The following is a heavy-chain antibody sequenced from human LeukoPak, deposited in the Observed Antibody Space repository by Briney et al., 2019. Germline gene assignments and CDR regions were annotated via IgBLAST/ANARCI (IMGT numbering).Heavy chain of an antibody. V-gene: IGHV3-21*01. CDR1: GFTVSSNY. D-gene: IGHD2-8*02. J-gene: IGHJ6*03. CDR2: ISSSSSYI. CDR3: ARVLDYYYYMDV. Sequence: GGSLRLSCAASGFTVSSNYMSWVRQAPGKGLEWVSSISSSSSYIYYADSVKGRFTISRDNAKNSLYLQMNSLRAEDTAVYYCARVLDYYYYMDVWGRGTTVTVSS.